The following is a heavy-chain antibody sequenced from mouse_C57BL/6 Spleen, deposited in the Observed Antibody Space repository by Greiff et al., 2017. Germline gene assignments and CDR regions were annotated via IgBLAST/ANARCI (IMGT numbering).Heavy chain of an antibody. CDR1: GYTFTSYW. D-gene: IGHD2-3*01. V-gene: IGHV1-69*01. J-gene: IGHJ1*03. CDR2: IDPSDSYT. CDR3: ARCCDGYWYFDV. Sequence: QVQLQQPGAELVMPGASVKLSCKASGYTFTSYWMHWVKQRPGQGLEWIGEIDPSDSYTNYNQKFKGKSTLTVDKSSSTAYMQLSSLTSEDSAVYYCARCCDGYWYFDVWGTGTTVTVSS.